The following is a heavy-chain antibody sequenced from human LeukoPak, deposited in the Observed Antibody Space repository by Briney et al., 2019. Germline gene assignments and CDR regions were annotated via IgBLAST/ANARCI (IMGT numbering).Heavy chain of an antibody. CDR2: IYYSGST. Sequence: SETLSLTCTVSGDSISSDYWSWIRQPPGKGLEWIVYIYYSGSTNYSPSLKSRVTISVDTSKNQFSLKLSSVTAADTAVYYCARSERIIMILGGAFDIWGQGTVVTVSS. CDR1: GDSISSDY. CDR3: ARSERIIMILGGAFDI. D-gene: IGHD3-22*01. J-gene: IGHJ3*02. V-gene: IGHV4-59*08.